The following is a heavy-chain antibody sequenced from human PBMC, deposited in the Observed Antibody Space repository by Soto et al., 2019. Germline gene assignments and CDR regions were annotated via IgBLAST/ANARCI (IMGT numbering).Heavy chain of an antibody. V-gene: IGHV1-8*01. CDR3: ARGRGWRDN. CDR2: MDPKSWYT. CDR1: GYTXSSYD. D-gene: IGHD6-19*01. J-gene: IGHJ4*02. Sequence: GXSXKVSFKASGYTXSSYDIDWVRQAAGHGLEWMGWMDPKSWYTDYAQKFQGRVTMTRNTSISTAYMEMSSLRSEDTAVYYCARGRGWRDNWGQGTLGPVSS.